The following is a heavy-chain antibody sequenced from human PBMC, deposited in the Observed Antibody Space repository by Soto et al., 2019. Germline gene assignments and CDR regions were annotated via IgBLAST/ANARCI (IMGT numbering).Heavy chain of an antibody. D-gene: IGHD2-15*01. V-gene: IGHV4-59*01. Sequence: SETLSLTCTVSGGSISAYYWSWIRQPPGKGLEWIGYIYYSGSTNYNPSLKSRVSISVDTSKNQFSLQLSSVTAADTAVYYCARDLSGCSSGSCYENFQHWGQGTLVTVSS. CDR1: GGSISAYY. CDR3: ARDLSGCSSGSCYENFQH. J-gene: IGHJ1*01. CDR2: IYYSGST.